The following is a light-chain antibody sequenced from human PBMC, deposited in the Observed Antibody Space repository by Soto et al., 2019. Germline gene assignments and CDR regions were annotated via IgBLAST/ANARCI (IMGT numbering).Light chain of an antibody. V-gene: IGKV1-39*01. CDR3: QHSYSTPFT. CDR1: QSISSY. CDR2: AAS. Sequence: DIQMTQSPSPLSASVGDRVTITCRTSQSISSYVNWYQQKPGIAPRLLIFAASNLQAGVPSRFSGSGSRRDITLTISSLHPEDFGTYFGQHSYSTPFTFGPGTKVDI. J-gene: IGKJ3*01.